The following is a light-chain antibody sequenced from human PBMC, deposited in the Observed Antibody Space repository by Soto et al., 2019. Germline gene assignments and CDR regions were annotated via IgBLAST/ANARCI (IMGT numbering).Light chain of an antibody. V-gene: IGKV1-27*01. CDR2: EAS. CDR1: QDISGH. Sequence: DIQVTQSPSSLSASVGDRVTITCWASQDISGHLAWYQQKPGKVPKLLIYEASTLQSRVPSRFSASGSGTDFTLTISSLQPEDVATYYCQKYNGTPRTFGQGTKVELK. CDR3: QKYNGTPRT. J-gene: IGKJ1*01.